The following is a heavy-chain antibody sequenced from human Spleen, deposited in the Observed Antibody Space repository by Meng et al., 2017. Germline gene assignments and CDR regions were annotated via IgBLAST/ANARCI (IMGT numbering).Heavy chain of an antibody. J-gene: IGHJ6*02. V-gene: IGHV3-74*03. CDR3: ARGRYYGMDV. Sequence: LTCAASGFTFSTYWMHWVRQSPGEGLVWVSAIESDGSITKYADSAKGRFTISRDNAKNTLYLQMNSLRAEDTAVYYCARGRYYGMDVWGQGTMVTVSS. CDR2: IESDGSIT. CDR1: GFTFSTYW.